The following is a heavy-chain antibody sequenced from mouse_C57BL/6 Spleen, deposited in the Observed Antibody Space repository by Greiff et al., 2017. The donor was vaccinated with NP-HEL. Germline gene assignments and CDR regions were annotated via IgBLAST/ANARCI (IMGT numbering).Heavy chain of an antibody. Sequence: VKLQQPGAELVKPGASVKMSCKASGYTFTSYWITWVKQRPGQGLEWIGDIYPGSGSTNYNEKFKSKATLTVDTSSSTAYMQLSSLTSEDSAVYYCARRAITTVVTYFDYWGQGTTLTVSS. CDR3: ARRAITTVVTYFDY. CDR1: GYTFTSYW. J-gene: IGHJ2*01. D-gene: IGHD1-1*01. CDR2: IYPGSGST. V-gene: IGHV1-55*01.